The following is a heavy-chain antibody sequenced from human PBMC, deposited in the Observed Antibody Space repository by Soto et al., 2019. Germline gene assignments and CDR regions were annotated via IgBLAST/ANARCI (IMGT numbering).Heavy chain of an antibody. D-gene: IGHD3-16*01. CDR3: ARDRDGGSFDY. Sequence: GGSLRLSCAASGFSFRTYAMNWVRQAPGKGLEWLSFITSNSRTIFYADSVKGRFTVSRDNAQNSLYLQMNGLKDEDTAVYSCARDRDGGSFDYWGQGTLVTVSS. V-gene: IGHV3-48*02. CDR1: GFSFRTYA. J-gene: IGHJ4*02. CDR2: ITSNSRTI.